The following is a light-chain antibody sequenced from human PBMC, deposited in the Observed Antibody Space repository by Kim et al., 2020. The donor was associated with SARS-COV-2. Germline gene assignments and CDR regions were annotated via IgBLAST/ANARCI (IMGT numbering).Light chain of an antibody. CDR2: NGR. Sequence: GQWITISCTGSSSNVGSNNLDSYHQHQPSDAHNLIIYNGRKRPAGVDSCFAGSKWGNSSFRTSSGQQAEEEADYYGCSDASRSSWVFGGGTQLTVL. V-gene: IGLV2-23*01. J-gene: IGLJ3*02. CDR3: CSDASRSSWV. CDR1: SSNVGSNNL.